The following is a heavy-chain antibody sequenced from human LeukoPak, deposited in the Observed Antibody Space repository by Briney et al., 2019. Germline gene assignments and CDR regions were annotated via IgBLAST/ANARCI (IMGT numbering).Heavy chain of an antibody. V-gene: IGHV1-18*01. CDR2: ISAYNGNT. CDR3: AKSRSRNRITFGGVENWFDP. Sequence: ASVKVSCKASGYTFTSYGISWVRQAPGQGLEWMGWISAYNGNTNYAQKLQGRVTMTTDTSTSTAYMELRSLRSDDTAVYYCAKSRSRNRITFGGVENWFDPWGQGTLVTVSS. CDR1: GYTFTSYG. J-gene: IGHJ5*02. D-gene: IGHD3-16*01.